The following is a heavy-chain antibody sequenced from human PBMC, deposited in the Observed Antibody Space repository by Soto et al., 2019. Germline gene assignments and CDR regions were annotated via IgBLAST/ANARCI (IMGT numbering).Heavy chain of an antibody. CDR3: ARAGYYYDSSGYLTDD. V-gene: IGHV4-61*01. J-gene: IGHJ4*02. CDR2: IYYSGST. Sequence: PSETLSLTCTVSGGSVSSGSYYWSWIRQPPGKGLEWIGYIYYSGSTNYNPSLKSRVTISVDTSRNQFSLKLSSVTAADTAVYYCARAGYYYDSSGYLTDDWGQGTLVTVSS. CDR1: GGSVSSGSYY. D-gene: IGHD3-22*01.